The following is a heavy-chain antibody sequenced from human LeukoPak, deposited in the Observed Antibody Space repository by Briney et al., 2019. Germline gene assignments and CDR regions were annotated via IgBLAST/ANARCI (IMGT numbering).Heavy chain of an antibody. J-gene: IGHJ5*02. Sequence: GGSLRLSCAASGFTFSSYAMCWVRPGPGGGLEWVSAISGSGGSIYYADSVKGRFTISRDNSKNTLYLQMNSLRAEDTAVYYCARDPYGSGAENHWGQGTLVTVSS. CDR2: ISGSGGSI. CDR3: ARDPYGSGAENH. D-gene: IGHD3-10*01. CDR1: GFTFSSYA. V-gene: IGHV3-23*01.